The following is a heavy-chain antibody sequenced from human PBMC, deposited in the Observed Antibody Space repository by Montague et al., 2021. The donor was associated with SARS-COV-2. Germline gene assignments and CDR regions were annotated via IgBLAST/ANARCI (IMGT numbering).Heavy chain of an antibody. J-gene: IGHJ4*02. CDR3: ARHYDHSSRVDS. CDR2: VYYRGNT. V-gene: IGHV4-59*08. Sequence: SETLSLTCTVSGCSISSDYWTWIRQPPGKGLEWIGFVYYRGNTSYNTSLRGRVTISVDTSSNHFSLTLSSVTAADTAIYYCARHYDHSSRVDSWGQGTLVTVSS. CDR1: GCSISSDY. D-gene: IGHD3-16*01.